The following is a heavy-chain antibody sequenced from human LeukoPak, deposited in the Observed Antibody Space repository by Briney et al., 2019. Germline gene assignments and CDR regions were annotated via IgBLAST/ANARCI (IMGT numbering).Heavy chain of an antibody. CDR1: GFTFSSYG. Sequence: GGSLRLSCATSGFTFSSYGMSWVRQAPGKGLEWVSGISSTGASTYYAGPVKGRFTISRDSSKKTLFLQMNSLSAEDTAIYYCAKSGGIPAAFDSWGQGTLVTVSS. V-gene: IGHV3-23*01. CDR2: ISSTGAST. J-gene: IGHJ4*02. CDR3: AKSGGIPAAFDS. D-gene: IGHD2-2*01.